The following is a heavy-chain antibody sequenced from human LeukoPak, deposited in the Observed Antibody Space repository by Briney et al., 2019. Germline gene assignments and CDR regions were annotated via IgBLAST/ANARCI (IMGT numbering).Heavy chain of an antibody. D-gene: IGHD5-18*01. CDR1: GGSISSYY. J-gene: IGHJ5*02. CDR3: ARHIQLWSPFDP. Sequence: SETLSLTCTVSGGSISSYYWSWIRQPPGKGLEWIGYIYYSGSTNYNPSLKSRVTISVDTSKNQFSLKLSSVTAADTAVYYCARHIQLWSPFDPWGQRTLVTVSS. V-gene: IGHV4-59*08. CDR2: IYYSGST.